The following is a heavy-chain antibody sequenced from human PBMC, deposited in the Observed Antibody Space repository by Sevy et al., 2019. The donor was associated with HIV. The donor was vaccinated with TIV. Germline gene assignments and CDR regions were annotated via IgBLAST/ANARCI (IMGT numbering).Heavy chain of an antibody. CDR1: GFTFSSYD. D-gene: IGHD6-13*01. V-gene: IGHV3-23*01. J-gene: IGHJ5*02. Sequence: GGSLRLSCAASGFTFSSYDMSWVRQAPGKGLEWVSAISRSGGSTYYAYSVKGRFTISRDNSKNTLYLQMNSLRAEDTAVYYCAKDQGRVAAAGTYNWFDPWGQGALVTVSS. CDR3: AKDQGRVAAAGTYNWFDP. CDR2: ISRSGGST.